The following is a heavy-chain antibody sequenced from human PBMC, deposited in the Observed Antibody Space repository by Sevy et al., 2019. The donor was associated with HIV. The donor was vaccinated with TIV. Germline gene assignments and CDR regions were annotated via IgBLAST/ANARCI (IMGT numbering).Heavy chain of an antibody. D-gene: IGHD2-2*01. Sequence: GGSLRLSCAASGFSFSNYWMSWVRQAPGKGLEWVANIKLDGSEKYYVDSVKGRFTISRDNPKNSLYRQMNSLRTEDTAVYYCARDCSSTTCLWGMDVWGQGTTVTVSS. V-gene: IGHV3-7*03. CDR3: ARDCSSTTCLWGMDV. J-gene: IGHJ6*02. CDR1: GFSFSNYW. CDR2: IKLDGSEK.